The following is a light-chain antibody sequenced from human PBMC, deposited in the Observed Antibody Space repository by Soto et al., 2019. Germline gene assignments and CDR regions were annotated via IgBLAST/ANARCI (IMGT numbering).Light chain of an antibody. V-gene: IGKV3-11*01. CDR2: NAS. CDR3: QQRRNWPLT. CDR1: QSVGNF. J-gene: IGKJ4*02. Sequence: EIVLAQSPATLSLSPGERATLSCRASQSVGNFLAWYQHRPGQAPRLLILNASTMATGIPPRFSGSGSGTDFTLTISRLEPEDFAVYYCQQRRNWPLTFGGGTKV.